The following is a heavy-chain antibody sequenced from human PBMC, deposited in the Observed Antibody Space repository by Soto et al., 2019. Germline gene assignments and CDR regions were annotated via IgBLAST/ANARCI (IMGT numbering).Heavy chain of an antibody. V-gene: IGHV3-21*01. D-gene: IGHD4-17*01. Sequence: EVQLVESGGGLVKPGGSLRLSCAASGFTFSSYSMNWVRQAPRKGLEWVSSISSSSSYIYYADSVKGRFTISRDNAKNSLYLQMNSLRAEDPSVYYCARSPSMTTVSLDYWGQGTLVTVSS. CDR1: GFTFSSYS. J-gene: IGHJ4*02. CDR2: ISSSSSYI. CDR3: ARSPSMTTVSLDY.